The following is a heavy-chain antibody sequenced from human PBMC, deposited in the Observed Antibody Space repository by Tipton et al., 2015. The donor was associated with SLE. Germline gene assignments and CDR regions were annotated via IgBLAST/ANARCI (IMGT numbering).Heavy chain of an antibody. CDR3: ARAGSAFDI. D-gene: IGHD1-26*01. V-gene: IGHV4-61*02. CDR1: GGSISSGSYY. J-gene: IGHJ3*02. CDR2: IYISGST. Sequence: TLSLTCTVSGGSISSGSYYWSWIRQPAGKGLGWIGRIYISGSTNYNPSLKSRVTISADTTKNQFSLKLSSVTAADTAVYYCARAGSAFDIWGQGTMVTVSS.